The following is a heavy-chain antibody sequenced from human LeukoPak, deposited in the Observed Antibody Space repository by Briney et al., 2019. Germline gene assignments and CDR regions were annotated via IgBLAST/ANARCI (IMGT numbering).Heavy chain of an antibody. V-gene: IGHV3-23*01. D-gene: IGHD6-19*01. Sequence: GGSLRLSCAASGFTFSSYAMSWVRQVPGKGLEWVSGISAGGNTFYSDAVKGRFTISRDNSKNTLFLEMNSLRADDTAVYYCARAGAVAGIEQDAFDIWGQGTMVTVSS. J-gene: IGHJ3*02. CDR2: ISAGGNT. CDR3: ARAGAVAGIEQDAFDI. CDR1: GFTFSSYA.